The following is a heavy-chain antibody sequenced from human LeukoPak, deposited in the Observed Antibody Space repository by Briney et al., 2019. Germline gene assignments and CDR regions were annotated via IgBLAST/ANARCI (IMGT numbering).Heavy chain of an antibody. D-gene: IGHD2-2*01. Sequence: PSETLSLTCTVSGGSISSSSYYWGWIRQPPGKGLEWIGSIYYSGSTYYNPSLKSRVTISVDTSKNQFSLKLSSVTAADTAVYYCATSGSTSSYGMDVWGQGTTVTVSS. CDR3: ATSGSTSSYGMDV. CDR2: IYYSGST. J-gene: IGHJ6*02. V-gene: IGHV4-39*07. CDR1: GGSISSSSYY.